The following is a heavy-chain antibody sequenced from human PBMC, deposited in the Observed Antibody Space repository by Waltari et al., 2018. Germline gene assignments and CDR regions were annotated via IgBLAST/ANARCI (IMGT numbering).Heavy chain of an antibody. V-gene: IGHV1-8*01. J-gene: IGHJ4*02. CDR3: ARSHPMVRGVLGDY. D-gene: IGHD3-10*01. CDR2: MNPNSGNT. Sequence: QVQLVQSGAEVKKPGASVKVSCKASGYTFTSYDINWVRQATGQGLEWMGWMNPNSGNTGFAQKFQGRVTMTRNTSISTAYMELSSLRSEDTAVYYCARSHPMVRGVLGDYWGQGTLVTVSS. CDR1: GYTFTSYD.